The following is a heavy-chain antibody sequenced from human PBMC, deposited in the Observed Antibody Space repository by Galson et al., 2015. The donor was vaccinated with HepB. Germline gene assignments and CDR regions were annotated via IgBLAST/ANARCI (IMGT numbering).Heavy chain of an antibody. CDR3: AREAWESNGPEIRFDY. D-gene: IGHD1-26*01. CDR1: GFTVSSNY. Sequence: SLRLSCAASGFTVSSNYMSWVRQAPGKGLEWVSVIYSGGSTYYADSVKGRFTISRDNSKNTLYLQMNSLRAEDTAVYYCAREAWESNGPEIRFDYWGQGTLSPSPQ. J-gene: IGHJ4*02. CDR2: IYSGGST. V-gene: IGHV3-66*02.